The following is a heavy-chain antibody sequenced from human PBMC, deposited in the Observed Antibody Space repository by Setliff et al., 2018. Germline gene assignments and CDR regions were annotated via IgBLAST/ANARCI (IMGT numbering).Heavy chain of an antibody. CDR2: IKQDGRTT. D-gene: IGHD3-16*01. J-gene: IGHJ3*02. Sequence: PGGSLRLSCAASGFTFSSYWMSWVRQAPGKGLEWVANIKQDGRTTGYTDSVKGRFTISRDNAKNSLYLQMNSLRAEDTALYCCALFGDRDTFPIWGQGTMVTV. CDR3: ALFGDRDTFPI. CDR1: GFTFSSYW. V-gene: IGHV3-7*03.